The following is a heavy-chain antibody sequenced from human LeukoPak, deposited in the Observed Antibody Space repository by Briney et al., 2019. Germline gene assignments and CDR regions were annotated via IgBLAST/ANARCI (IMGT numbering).Heavy chain of an antibody. CDR2: ISAYNGNT. Sequence: ASVKVSCKASGYTFTSYGISWVRQAPGQGLEWMGCISAYNGNTNYAQKLQGRVTMTTDTSTSTAYMELRSLRSDDTAVYYCARDSDYGDYARYSSGWYKNWGQGTLVTVSS. D-gene: IGHD6-19*01. V-gene: IGHV1-18*01. J-gene: IGHJ4*02. CDR1: GYTFTSYG. CDR3: ARDSDYGDYARYSSGWYKN.